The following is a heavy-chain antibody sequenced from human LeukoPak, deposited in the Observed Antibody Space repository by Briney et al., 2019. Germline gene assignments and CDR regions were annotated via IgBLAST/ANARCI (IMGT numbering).Heavy chain of an antibody. V-gene: IGHV4-59*01. CDR2: IYYSGST. CDR1: GDSISSYY. D-gene: IGHD3-10*01. CDR3: ARAVGGDGSGSL. J-gene: IGHJ4*02. Sequence: SETLSLTCTVSGDSISSYYCSWIRQPPGKGLEWIGYIYYSGSTSYNPSLKSRVTISLDTSNNQFSLKLRSVTAADTAVYYCARAVGGDGSGSLWGPGTLVTVSS.